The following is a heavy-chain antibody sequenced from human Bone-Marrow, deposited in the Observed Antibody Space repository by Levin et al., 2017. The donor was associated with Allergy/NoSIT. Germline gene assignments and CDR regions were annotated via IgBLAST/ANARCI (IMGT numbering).Heavy chain of an antibody. J-gene: IGHJ3*01. CDR3: ASRYHKYSSGWYEP. CDR2: TRNKANSYTT. V-gene: IGHV3-72*01. Sequence: PGGSLRLSCAASGFTFSDHYMDWVRQAPGKGLEWVGRTRNKANSYTTEYAASVKGRFTISRDDSKNSLYLQMNSLKTEDTAVYYCASRYHKYSSGWYEPWGQGTMVTVSS. CDR1: GFTFSDHY. D-gene: IGHD6-19*01.